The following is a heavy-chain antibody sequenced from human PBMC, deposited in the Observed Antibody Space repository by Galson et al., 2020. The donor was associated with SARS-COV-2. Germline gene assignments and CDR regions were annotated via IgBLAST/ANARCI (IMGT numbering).Heavy chain of an antibody. D-gene: IGHD6-13*01. V-gene: IGHV4-31*03. CDR2: IYYSGST. CDR3: ARDLYISSWTYFDY. J-gene: IGHJ4*02. CDR1: GGSISSGDYY. Sequence: SETLSLTCTVSGGSISSGDYYWSWIRQHPGKGREGIGYIYYSGSTYYNPSLKSRVTISVDTSKNQFSLKLNSVTAADTAVYYCARDLYISSWTYFDYWGQGTLVTVSS.